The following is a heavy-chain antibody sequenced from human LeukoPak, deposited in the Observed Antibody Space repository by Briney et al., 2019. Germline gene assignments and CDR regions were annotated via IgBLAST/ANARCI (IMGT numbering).Heavy chain of an antibody. V-gene: IGHV3-30*02. CDR2: IRYDGSNK. D-gene: IGHD6-6*01. Sequence: PGGSLRLSCAASGFTFSNYGMHWVRQAPGKGLEWVAFIRYDGSNKYYADSVKGRFTISRDNSKNTLYLQMNSLRTGDTAVYFCAKDLVTGSVSSSSSDYWGQGTLVTVSS. CDR1: GFTFSNYG. J-gene: IGHJ4*02. CDR3: AKDLVTGSVSSSSSDY.